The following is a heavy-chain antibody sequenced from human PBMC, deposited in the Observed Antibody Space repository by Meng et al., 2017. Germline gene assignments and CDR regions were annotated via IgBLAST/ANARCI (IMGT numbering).Heavy chain of an antibody. V-gene: IGHV3-53*01. CDR3: AKDRPLGSYYPYYYYYGMDV. CDR2: IYSGGST. Sequence: GESLKISCAASGFTVSSNYMSWVRQAPGKWLEWVSVIYSGGSTYYADSVKGRFTISRDNSKNTLYLQMNSLRAEDTAVYYCAKDRPLGSYYPYYYYYGMDVWGQGTTVTVSS. D-gene: IGHD1-26*01. J-gene: IGHJ6*02. CDR1: GFTVSSNY.